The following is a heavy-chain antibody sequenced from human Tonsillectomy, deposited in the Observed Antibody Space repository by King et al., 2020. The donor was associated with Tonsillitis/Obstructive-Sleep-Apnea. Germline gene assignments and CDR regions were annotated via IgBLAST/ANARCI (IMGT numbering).Heavy chain of an antibody. Sequence: VQLVESGGDLVQPGGSLRLSCAASGFTFSSYAMSVVRQAPGKGLEWGSGISDGGGNTDYAVSVKGRFTIPRDKSKDTLYLQINSLRAEDTAVYYCAKVLSPYYHFSTGAQLFDSRGQGTLVTVSS. V-gene: IGHV3-23*04. CDR3: AKVLSPYYHFSTGAQLFDS. CDR2: ISDGGGNT. D-gene: IGHD3-3*01. J-gene: IGHJ4*02. CDR1: GFTFSSYA.